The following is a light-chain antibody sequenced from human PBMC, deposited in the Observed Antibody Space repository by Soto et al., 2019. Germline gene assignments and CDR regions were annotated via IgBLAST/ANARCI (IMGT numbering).Light chain of an antibody. J-gene: IGKJ1*01. CDR3: QQYGTSPQT. Sequence: EIVLTQSPGTLSLSPGERATLSCRASQSVRSRYLAWYQQKPGQAPRLLIYGSSSRPPGIPDRVSGSGSGTEFTLTICRLEPEDFAVYYCQQYGTSPQTFGQGTKVEIK. CDR2: GSS. V-gene: IGKV3-20*01. CDR1: QSVRSRY.